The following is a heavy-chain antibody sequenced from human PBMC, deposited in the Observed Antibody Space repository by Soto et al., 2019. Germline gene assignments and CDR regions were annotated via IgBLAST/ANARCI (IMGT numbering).Heavy chain of an antibody. CDR3: VVAALPYYFDY. V-gene: IGHV1-18*01. CDR1: GYTFTSYG. D-gene: IGHD2-15*01. CDR2: ISAYNGNT. J-gene: IGHJ4*02. Sequence: QIQLVQSGAEVKKPGASVKVSCKASGYTFTSYGITWVRQAPGQGLEWMGWISAYNGNTNYAQKLQGRVTMTTDTSTSTAYMAPTSMRSDDTAGQYCVVAALPYYFDYLGQVTLGTVAS.